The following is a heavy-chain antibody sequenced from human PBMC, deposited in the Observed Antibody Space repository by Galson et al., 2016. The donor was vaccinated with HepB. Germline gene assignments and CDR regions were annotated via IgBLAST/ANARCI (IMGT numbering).Heavy chain of an antibody. CDR2: ITRTSSYI. J-gene: IGHJ6*02. V-gene: IGHV3-21*01. D-gene: IGHD4-17*01. CDR3: ASLMTTVTTARDYYYGTDV. Sequence: SLRLSCAASGFTFSSYSMNWVRQAPGKGLEWVSSITRTSSYIYYADSVKGRFTISRDNAKNSLYLQMNSLRAEDTAVYYCASLMTTVTTARDYYYGTDVWGQGPTVTVSS. CDR1: GFTFSSYS.